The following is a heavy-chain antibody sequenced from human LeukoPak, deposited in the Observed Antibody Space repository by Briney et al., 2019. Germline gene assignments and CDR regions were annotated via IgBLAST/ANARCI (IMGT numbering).Heavy chain of an antibody. CDR1: GGTFSSYA. CDR2: IIPILGTA. D-gene: IGHD3-22*01. V-gene: IGHV1-69*05. CDR3: ARGIRYYDSSGYYYAEPFFDY. Sequence: SVKVSCKASGGTFSSYAISWVRQAPGQGLEWMGRIIPILGTANYAQKFQGRVTITTDESTSTAYMELSSLRSEDTAVYYCARGIRYYDSSGYYYAEPFFDYWGQGTLVTVSS. J-gene: IGHJ4*02.